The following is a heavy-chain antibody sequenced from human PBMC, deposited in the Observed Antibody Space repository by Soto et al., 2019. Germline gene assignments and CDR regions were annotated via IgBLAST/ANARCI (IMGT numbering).Heavy chain of an antibody. J-gene: IGHJ6*02. CDR2: VIPLLDMT. CDR3: ARERAPILQDPQYGLDV. V-gene: IGHV1-69*04. CDR1: GGTFRNYP. Sequence: QVQLVQSGAEVKKPGSSVKVSCKASGGTFRNYPITWVRQAPGQGLEWMGRVIPLLDMTNYAQTFQGRVTITADKSTSTSFMELSSLRSDDTAVYYCARERAPILQDPQYGLDVWGQGTTVTVSS. D-gene: IGHD4-4*01.